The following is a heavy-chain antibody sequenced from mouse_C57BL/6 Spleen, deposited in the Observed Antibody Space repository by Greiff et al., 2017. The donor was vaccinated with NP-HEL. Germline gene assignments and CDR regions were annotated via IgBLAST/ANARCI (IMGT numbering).Heavy chain of an antibody. Sequence: QVQLQQSGTELVKPGASVKLSCKASGYTFTSYWMHWVKQRPGQGLEWIGNINPSNGGTNYNEKFKSKATLTVDKSSSTAYMQLSSLTSEDSAVYYCAREGDDYPYWYFDVWGTGTTVTVSS. D-gene: IGHD2-4*01. V-gene: IGHV1-53*01. CDR3: AREGDDYPYWYFDV. J-gene: IGHJ1*03. CDR2: INPSNGGT. CDR1: GYTFTSYW.